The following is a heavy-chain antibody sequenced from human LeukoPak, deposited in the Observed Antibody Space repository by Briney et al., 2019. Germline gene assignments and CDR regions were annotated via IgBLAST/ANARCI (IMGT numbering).Heavy chain of an antibody. J-gene: IGHJ5*01. CDR1: GFTVSAKY. Sequence: GGSLRLSCAASGFTVSAKYMSWVRQGPGKGPDWISSIYSDGGTNYADSVKGRFTISRDNSKNTLYLQMNSLRPEDTAVYYCARDGGFGGPGGDNWFDSWGQGALVTVSS. V-gene: IGHV3-66*02. CDR3: ARDGGFGGPGGDNWFDS. D-gene: IGHD3-16*01. CDR2: IYSDGGT.